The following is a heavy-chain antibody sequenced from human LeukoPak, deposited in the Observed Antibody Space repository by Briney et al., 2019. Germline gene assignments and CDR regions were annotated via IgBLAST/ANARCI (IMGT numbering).Heavy chain of an antibody. CDR2: IYTSGST. V-gene: IGHV4-61*02. CDR1: GGSISSGSYY. J-gene: IGHJ6*02. D-gene: IGHD3-10*01. Sequence: SQTLSLTCTVSGGSISSGSYYWSWIRQPAGKGLEWIGRIYTSGSTNYNPSLKSRVTISVDTSKNQFSLKLSSVTAADTAVYYCAREVTMVRGPPTQYYYCYYGMDVWGQGTTVTVSS. CDR3: AREVTMVRGPPTQYYYCYYGMDV.